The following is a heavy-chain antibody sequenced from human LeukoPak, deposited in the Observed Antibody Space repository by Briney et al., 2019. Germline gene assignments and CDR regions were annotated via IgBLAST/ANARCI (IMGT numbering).Heavy chain of an antibody. D-gene: IGHD2-2*01. V-gene: IGHV3-30*02. CDR3: AKLGLCSSTSCYGYHDY. J-gene: IGHJ4*02. CDR1: GFTFSYYG. CDR2: IWSDGSNK. Sequence: GGSLRLSCAASGFTFSYYGMHWVRQAPGKGLEWVAVIWSDGSNKYYADSVKGRFTISRDNSKNTLYLQMNSLRAEDTAVYYCAKLGLCSSTSCYGYHDYWGQGTLVTVSS.